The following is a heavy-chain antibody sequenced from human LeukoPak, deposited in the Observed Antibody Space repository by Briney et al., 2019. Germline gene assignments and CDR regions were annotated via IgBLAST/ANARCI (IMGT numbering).Heavy chain of an antibody. V-gene: IGHV1-2*06. CDR2: INPNSGGT. CDR1: GYTFTGYY. Sequence: ASVKVSCKASGYTFTGYYMHWVRQAPGQGLEWMGRINPNSGGTNYAQKFQGRVTMTRDTSISTAYMELSRLRSDDTAVYYCARDRALVRYFDWLQPWRQGTLVTVSS. J-gene: IGHJ5*02. CDR3: ARDRALVRYFDWLQP. D-gene: IGHD3-9*01.